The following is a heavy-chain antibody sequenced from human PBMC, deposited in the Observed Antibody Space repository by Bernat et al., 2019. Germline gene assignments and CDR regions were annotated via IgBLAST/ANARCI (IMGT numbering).Heavy chain of an antibody. CDR1: GFTVSSNY. Sequence: EVQLGETGGGLIQPGGSLRLSCAASGFTVSSNYMSWVRQAPGKGLEWVSIIYSGGSTYYADSVKGRFTISRDNSKNTLYLQMNSLRAEDTAVYYCATQTTVSKYNWFDPWGQGTLVTVSS. CDR3: ATQTTVSKYNWFDP. CDR2: IYSGGST. D-gene: IGHD4-17*01. V-gene: IGHV3-53*02. J-gene: IGHJ5*02.